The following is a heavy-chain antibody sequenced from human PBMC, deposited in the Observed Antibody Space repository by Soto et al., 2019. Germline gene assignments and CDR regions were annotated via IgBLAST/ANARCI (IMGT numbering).Heavy chain of an antibody. Sequence: PGGSLRLSCAASGFTLSSYEMNWVRQAPGKGLEWVSYISSSGRTIFYADSVKGRFTISRDNAKNSLYLQMNSLRAEDTAVYYCARDSRAGGKESWFDPWGQGTLVTVSS. D-gene: IGHD3-10*01. CDR2: ISSSGRTI. V-gene: IGHV3-48*03. CDR3: ARDSRAGGKESWFDP. CDR1: GFTLSSYE. J-gene: IGHJ5*02.